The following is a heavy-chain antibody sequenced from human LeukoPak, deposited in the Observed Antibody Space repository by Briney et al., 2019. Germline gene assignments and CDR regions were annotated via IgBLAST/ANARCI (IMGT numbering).Heavy chain of an antibody. CDR1: GGSMSNYY. D-gene: IGHD4-23*01. Sequence: PSETLSLTCTVSGGSMSNYYWSWIRQHPGKGLEWIGYIYYSGSTYYNPSLKSRVTISVDTSKNQFSLKLSSVTAADTAVYYCARDRRWPQTIFDYWGQGTLVTVSS. J-gene: IGHJ4*02. V-gene: IGHV4-59*06. CDR2: IYYSGST. CDR3: ARDRRWPQTIFDY.